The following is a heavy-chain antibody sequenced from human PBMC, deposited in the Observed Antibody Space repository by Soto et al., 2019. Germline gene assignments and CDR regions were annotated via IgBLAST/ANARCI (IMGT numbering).Heavy chain of an antibody. CDR1: GFTFSTYA. CDR3: VKLFYLDGTGDYYVPRYFDF. J-gene: IGHJ4*02. D-gene: IGHD3-22*01. CDR2: ISGSGGST. V-gene: IGHV3-23*01. Sequence: VQLLESGGGLVQPGGSLRLSCAASGFTFSTYAMSWVREAPGKGLEWVSGISGSGGSTYSADAVKGRITSSRDNSKNTLYLQMNSLRADDSAAYYCVKLFYLDGTGDYYVPRYFDFWGQGALVTGSS.